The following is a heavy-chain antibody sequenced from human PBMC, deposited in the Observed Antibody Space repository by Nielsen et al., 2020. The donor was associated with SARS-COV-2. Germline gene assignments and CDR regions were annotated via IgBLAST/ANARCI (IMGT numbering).Heavy chain of an antibody. D-gene: IGHD7-27*01. CDR1: GGSITTYY. CDR3: ARKDDNWGSLAY. V-gene: IGHV4-59*13. J-gene: IGHJ4*02. Sequence: SETLSLTCAVSGGSITTYYWHWIRQSPGKGLEWIGYIYYSGNTNYNPSLKSRVTILVDTSKNQFFLKLSSVTAADTAVYYCARKDDNWGSLAYWGQGTLVTVSS. CDR2: IYYSGNT.